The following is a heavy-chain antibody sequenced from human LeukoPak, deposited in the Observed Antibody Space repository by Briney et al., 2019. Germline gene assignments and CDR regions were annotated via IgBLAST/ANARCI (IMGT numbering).Heavy chain of an antibody. CDR2: IRPSSYSF. D-gene: IGHD1-26*01. J-gene: IGHJ5*02. Sequence: PGGSLRLSCTTSGFTFSNFYMAWIRQSPEKGLEWVSYIRPSSYSFYYADSVRGRFTISRDNVNSSLFLQLDNLTVADSAVYFCAVGKRRFAPWGQGTLVTVSS. CDR3: AVGKRRFAP. V-gene: IGHV3-11*01. CDR1: GFTFSNFY.